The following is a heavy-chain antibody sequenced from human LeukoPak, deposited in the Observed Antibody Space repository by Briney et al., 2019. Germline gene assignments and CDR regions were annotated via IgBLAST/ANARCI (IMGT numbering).Heavy chain of an antibody. CDR3: ARGQGYFDY. Sequence: SETLSLTCTVSGGSISSGSYYWSWLRQPAGKGLEWIGRIYTSGSTNYNPSLKSRVTISVDTSKNQFSLKLSSVTAADTAVYYCARGQGYFDYWGQGTLVTVSS. V-gene: IGHV4-61*02. CDR1: GGSISSGSYY. J-gene: IGHJ4*02. CDR2: IYTSGST.